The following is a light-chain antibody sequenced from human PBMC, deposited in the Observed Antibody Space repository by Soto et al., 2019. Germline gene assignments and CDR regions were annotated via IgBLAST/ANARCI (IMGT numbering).Light chain of an antibody. CDR3: LYDFKFPRT. J-gene: IGKJ1*01. V-gene: IGKV1-6*01. Sequence: DRVTISCRASQNIRNDLGWYQQRVGRAPRLLIYAASTLDDGVSSRFSGSGSGTDFTLTISSLQPEDSATYYCLYDFKFPRTFAQGTKVDIK. CDR2: AAS. CDR1: QNIRND.